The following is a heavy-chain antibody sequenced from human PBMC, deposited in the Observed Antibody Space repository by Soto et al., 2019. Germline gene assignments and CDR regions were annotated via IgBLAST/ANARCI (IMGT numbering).Heavy chain of an antibody. CDR2: LNPNSGVT. CDR1: VYSIFTFGF. V-gene: IGHV1-2*02. D-gene: IGHD3-10*01. J-gene: IGHJ3*01. Sequence: ASLTVSCKYSVYSIFTFGFIRVRPPPGQGLEWMGWLNPNSGVTNYAQKVQDRVTMTRDTSISTAYMELSSLRSDDTAVDDGASEPMVRGVTYPLDRWGQGKMVT. CDR3: ASEPMVRGVTYPLDR.